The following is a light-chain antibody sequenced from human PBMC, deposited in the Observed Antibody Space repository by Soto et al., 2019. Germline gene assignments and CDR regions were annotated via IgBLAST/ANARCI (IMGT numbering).Light chain of an antibody. CDR2: EVS. CDR3: SSSTSSDTLL. CDR1: SSDVGGYNY. J-gene: IGLJ2*01. Sequence: QSVLTQPASVSGSPGQSSTISCTGTSSDVGGYNYVSWYQQHPGKAPKLMIYEVSNRPSGVSNRFSGSKSGNTASLTISGLQAEDEADYYCSSSTSSDTLLFGGGTKLTVL. V-gene: IGLV2-14*01.